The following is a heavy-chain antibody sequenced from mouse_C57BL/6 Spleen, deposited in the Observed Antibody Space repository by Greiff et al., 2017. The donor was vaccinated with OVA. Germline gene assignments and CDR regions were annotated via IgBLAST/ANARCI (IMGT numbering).Heavy chain of an antibody. Sequence: DVQLVESGGGLVKPGGSLKLSCAASGFTFSSYAMSWVRQTPEKRLEWVATISDGGSYTYYPDNVKGRFTISRDNAKNNLYLQMSHLKSEDTAMYYCAREANYYGTFYFDYWGQGTTLTVSS. CDR1: GFTFSSYA. CDR3: AREANYYGTFYFDY. D-gene: IGHD1-1*01. J-gene: IGHJ2*01. V-gene: IGHV5-4*01. CDR2: ISDGGSYT.